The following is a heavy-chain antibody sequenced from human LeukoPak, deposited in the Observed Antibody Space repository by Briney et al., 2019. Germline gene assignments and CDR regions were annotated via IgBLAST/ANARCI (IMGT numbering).Heavy chain of an antibody. D-gene: IGHD2/OR15-2a*01. V-gene: IGHV3-53*01. CDR1: GFTVSSNY. Sequence: PGGSLRLSCAASGFTVSSNYMSWVRQAPGKGLEWVSVIYSGGSTYYADSVKGRFTISRDNSKDTLYLQMNSLRAEDTAVYYCARYDYLTYCFNDWGQGTLVTVSS. J-gene: IGHJ4*02. CDR3: ARYDYLTYCFND. CDR2: IYSGGST.